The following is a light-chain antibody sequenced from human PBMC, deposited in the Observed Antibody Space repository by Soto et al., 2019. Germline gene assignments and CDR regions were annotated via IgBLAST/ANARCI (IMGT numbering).Light chain of an antibody. CDR1: SSDVGGYKY. Sequence: QSALTQPPSASGSPGQSVTISCTGASSDVGGYKYVSWYQQHPGKAPKVIIYEVSKRASGLSDRFSGSKSGNTAALTVSGIEAEDEADYYFSSYAATNIVVFCGGTKPTVL. V-gene: IGLV2-8*01. CDR2: EVS. J-gene: IGLJ2*01. CDR3: SSYAATNIVV.